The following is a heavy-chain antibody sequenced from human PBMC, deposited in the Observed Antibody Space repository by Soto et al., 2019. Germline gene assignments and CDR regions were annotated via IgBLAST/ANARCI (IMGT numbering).Heavy chain of an antibody. V-gene: IGHV1-69*01. CDR3: ARGWGYDSTDYYYAY. Sequence: QVQLVQSGAEVKKPGSSVKVSCKASGGTFSSYAISWVRQAPGQGLEWMGGIIPIFGTANHAQKFQGRVTIIADESTSTVYMELSSPRSDDTAIYYCARGWGYDSTDYYYAYWGQGTLVIVSS. D-gene: IGHD3-22*01. CDR1: GGTFSSYA. CDR2: IIPIFGTA. J-gene: IGHJ4*02.